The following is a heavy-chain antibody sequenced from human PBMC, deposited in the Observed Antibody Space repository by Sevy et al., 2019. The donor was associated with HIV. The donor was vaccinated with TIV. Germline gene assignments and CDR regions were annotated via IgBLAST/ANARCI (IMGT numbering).Heavy chain of an antibody. V-gene: IGHV3-23*01. CDR1: GFTFSSYA. Sequence: GGSLRLSCAASGFTFSSYAMSWVRQAPGKGLEWVSAISGSGGSTYYADSVKGRFTISRDDSKNTLYVQMNSLRAEDTAVYYCAKDAFYGDYVNYYYYYMDVWGKGTTVTVSS. J-gene: IGHJ6*03. D-gene: IGHD4-17*01. CDR2: ISGSGGST. CDR3: AKDAFYGDYVNYYYYYMDV.